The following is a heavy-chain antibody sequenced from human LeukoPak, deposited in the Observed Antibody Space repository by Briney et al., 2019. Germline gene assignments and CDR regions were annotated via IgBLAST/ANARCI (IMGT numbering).Heavy chain of an antibody. D-gene: IGHD3-16*01. CDR3: ARETFFGAYFDY. J-gene: IGHJ4*02. CDR1: GFTFSDYY. CDR2: ISSSGSTI. V-gene: IGHV3-11*01. Sequence: GGSLRLSCAASGFTFSDYYLSWLRQAPGKGLEWVSYISSSGSTIYYADSVKGRFTISRDNAKNSLYLQMNSLRAEDTAVYYCARETFFGAYFDYWGQGTLVTVSS.